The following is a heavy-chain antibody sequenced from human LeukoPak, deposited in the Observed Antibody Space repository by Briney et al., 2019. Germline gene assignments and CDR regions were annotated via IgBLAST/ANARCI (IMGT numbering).Heavy chain of an antibody. V-gene: IGHV3-21*01. J-gene: IGHJ4*02. D-gene: IGHD6-6*01. CDR1: GFTFSSYS. CDR3: ARETGGIAAHGFDY. Sequence: GGSLRLSCAASGFTFSSYSMNWVRQAPGKGLEWVSSISSSSSYIYYADSVKGRFTISRDNAKNSLYLQMNSLRAEDTAVYYGARETGGIAAHGFDYWGQGTLVTVSS. CDR2: ISSSSSYI.